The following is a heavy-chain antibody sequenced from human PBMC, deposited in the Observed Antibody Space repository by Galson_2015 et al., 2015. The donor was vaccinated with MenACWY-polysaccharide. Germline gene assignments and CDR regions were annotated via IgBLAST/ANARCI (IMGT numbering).Heavy chain of an antibody. CDR2: IRSKAYGGTT. Sequence: SLRLSCAASGFTFGDYAMSWVRQAPGKGLEWVGFIRSKAYGGTTEYAASVKGRFTISRDDSKSIAYLQMNSLKTEDTAVYYCTRAPAVAGYYYYGMDVWGQGTTVTVSS. V-gene: IGHV3-49*04. CDR3: TRAPAVAGYYYYGMDV. CDR1: GFTFGDYA. D-gene: IGHD6-19*01. J-gene: IGHJ6*02.